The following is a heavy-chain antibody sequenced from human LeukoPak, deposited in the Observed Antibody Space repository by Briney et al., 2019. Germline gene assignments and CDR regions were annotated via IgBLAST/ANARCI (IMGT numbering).Heavy chain of an antibody. J-gene: IGHJ4*02. CDR2: ISYDGSNK. V-gene: IGHV3-30*03. Sequence: GGSLRLSCAASGFTFSSYGMHWVRQAPGKGLEWVAVISYDGSNKYYADSVKGRFTISRDNSKNTLYLQMNSLRAEDTAVYYCARYYDILTGFLEYYFDYWGQGTLVTVSS. D-gene: IGHD3-9*01. CDR1: GFTFSSYG. CDR3: ARYYDILTGFLEYYFDY.